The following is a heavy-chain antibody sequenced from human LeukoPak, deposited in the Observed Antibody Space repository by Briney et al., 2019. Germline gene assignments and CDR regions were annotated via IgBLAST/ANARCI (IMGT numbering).Heavy chain of an antibody. V-gene: IGHV3-21*01. J-gene: IGHJ4*02. CDR3: ARSDRELTDY. CDR1: GFTFSTYG. D-gene: IGHD1-26*01. CDR2: ISSSGTYI. Sequence: PGGSLRLSCAASGFTFSTYGMNWVRQAPGKGLEWVSSISSSGTYIYYADSVKGRFTISRDNAKNSLYLQMNSLRAEDTAMYYCARSDRELTDYWGQGTLVTVSS.